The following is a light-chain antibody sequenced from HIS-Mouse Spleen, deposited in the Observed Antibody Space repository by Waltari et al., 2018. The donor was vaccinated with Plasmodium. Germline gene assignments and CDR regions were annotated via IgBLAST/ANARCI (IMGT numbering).Light chain of an antibody. CDR1: SSDVGGYNY. V-gene: IGLV2-11*01. Sequence: QSALTQPRSVSGSPGPSVTISCTGTSSDVGGYNYVSWYQQHPGKAPKLMIYDVSKRPSGVPYRFSGSKAGNTASLTSSGLQAEDEADYYCCSYAGSYTYVFGTGTKVTVL. CDR3: CSYAGSYTYV. J-gene: IGLJ1*01. CDR2: DVS.